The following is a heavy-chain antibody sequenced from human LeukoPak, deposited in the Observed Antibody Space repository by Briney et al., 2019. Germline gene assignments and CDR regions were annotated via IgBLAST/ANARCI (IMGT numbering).Heavy chain of an antibody. CDR1: GFTVSDNY. J-gene: IGHJ4*02. Sequence: PGGSLRLSCAASGFTVSDNYMTWVRQAPGKGLEWVSLIYSGGSTYYADSVKGRFTISRDNSKNTLYLQMNSLGAEDTAVYYCARIGRDYGDYFDYWGQGTLVTVSS. V-gene: IGHV3-66*01. CDR3: ARIGRDYGDYFDY. CDR2: IYSGGST. D-gene: IGHD4-17*01.